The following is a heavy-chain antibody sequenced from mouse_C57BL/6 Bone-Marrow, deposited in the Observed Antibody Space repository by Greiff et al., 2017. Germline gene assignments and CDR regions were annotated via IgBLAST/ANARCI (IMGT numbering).Heavy chain of an antibody. CDR2: ISNLAYSI. CDR3: ARPPDGNCGFAY. Sequence: EVQLVESGGGLVQPGGSLKLSCAASGFTFSDYGMAWVRQAPRKGPEWVAFISNLAYSIYYADTVTGRFTISRENAKNTLYLGMSSLRSEDTAMYYCARPPDGNCGFAYWGQGTLVTVSA. V-gene: IGHV5-15*01. D-gene: IGHD2-1*01. J-gene: IGHJ3*01. CDR1: GFTFSDYG.